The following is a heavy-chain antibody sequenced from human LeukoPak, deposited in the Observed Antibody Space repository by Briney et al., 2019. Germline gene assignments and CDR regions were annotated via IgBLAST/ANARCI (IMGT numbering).Heavy chain of an antibody. CDR1: GYTFIGYF. V-gene: IGHV1-2*02. CDR3: ARGPSSTVTAAYFDY. CDR2: LNPNTGDT. J-gene: IGHJ4*02. D-gene: IGHD2-21*02. Sequence: ASLKVSCKGSGYTFIGYFMNWVRQAPGQGLEWMGWLNPNTGDTNYAQKFQGRVTMTRDTSITTAYMELSRLTSDDTAVYYCARGPSSTVTAAYFDYWGQGTLVTVSS.